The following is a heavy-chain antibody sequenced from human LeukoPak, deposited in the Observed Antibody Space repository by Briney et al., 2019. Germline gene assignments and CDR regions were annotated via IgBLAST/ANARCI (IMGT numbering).Heavy chain of an antibody. V-gene: IGHV3-48*01. D-gene: IGHD1-1*01. CDR2: IISSSSTI. J-gene: IGHJ6*02. CDR3: ARITSRYGMDV. Sequence: GGSLRLSCAASGFTFSSYSMNWIRKTPGKRMEWVSYIISSSSTIFYADSVKGRFTISRDNAKNSLYLQMNSLRAEDTAVYYCARITSRYGMDVWGQGTTVTVSS. CDR1: GFTFSSYS.